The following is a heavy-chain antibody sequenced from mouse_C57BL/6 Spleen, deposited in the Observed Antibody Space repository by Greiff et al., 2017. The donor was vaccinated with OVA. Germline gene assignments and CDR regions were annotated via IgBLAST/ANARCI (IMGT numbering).Heavy chain of an antibody. CDR1: GYTFTSYW. CDR3: ARRSNNYDYDDGDY. V-gene: IGHV1-7*01. J-gene: IGHJ2*01. D-gene: IGHD2-4*01. Sequence: QVQLQQSGAELAKPGASVKLSCKASGYTFTSYWMHWVKQRPGQGLEWIGNINPSSGYTKYNQKFKNKATLTADKSSSTAYMQLSSLTYEDSAVYYCARRSNNYDYDDGDYWGQGTTLTVSS. CDR2: INPSSGYT.